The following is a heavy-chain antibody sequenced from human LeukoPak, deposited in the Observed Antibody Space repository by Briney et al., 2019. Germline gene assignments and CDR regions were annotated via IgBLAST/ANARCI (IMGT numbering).Heavy chain of an antibody. Sequence: GGSLRLSCAASGFTFSSYSMNWVRQAPGKGLEWVSSISSSSSYIYYADSVKGRFTISRDNAKNSLYLQMNSLRAEDTAVYYCASKVGPGYSSGWYWDYWGQGTLVTVSS. J-gene: IGHJ4*02. D-gene: IGHD6-19*01. CDR3: ASKVGPGYSSGWYWDY. CDR2: ISSSSSYI. V-gene: IGHV3-21*01. CDR1: GFTFSSYS.